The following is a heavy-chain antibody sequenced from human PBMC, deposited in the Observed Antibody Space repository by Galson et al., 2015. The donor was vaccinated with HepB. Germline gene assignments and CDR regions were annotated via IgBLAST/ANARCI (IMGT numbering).Heavy chain of an antibody. CDR1: GFTFSSYW. CDR2: IYIGGTT. D-gene: IGHD6-13*01. J-gene: IGHJ4*02. CDR3: ARDLRTQQLVDY. V-gene: IGHV3-53*01. Sequence: SLRLSCAASGFTFSSYWMSWVRQAPGKGLEWVSVIYIGGTTSYADSVKGRFTISRDNSKNTLYLQMNNLRAEDTAVYYCARDLRTQQLVDYWGQGTLVTVSS.